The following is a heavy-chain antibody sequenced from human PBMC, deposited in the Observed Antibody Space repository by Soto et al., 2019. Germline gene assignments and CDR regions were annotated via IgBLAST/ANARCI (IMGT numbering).Heavy chain of an antibody. CDR2: ISGSGGST. CDR1: GFTFSSYA. Sequence: GSLRLSCAASGFTFSSYAMSWVRQAPGKGLEWVSAISGSGGSTYYADSVKGRFTISRDNSKNTLYLQMNSLRAEDTAVYYCAKDGVTIFGVVIGPNYYYGMDVWGQGTTVTVSS. V-gene: IGHV3-23*01. D-gene: IGHD3-3*01. J-gene: IGHJ6*02. CDR3: AKDGVTIFGVVIGPNYYYGMDV.